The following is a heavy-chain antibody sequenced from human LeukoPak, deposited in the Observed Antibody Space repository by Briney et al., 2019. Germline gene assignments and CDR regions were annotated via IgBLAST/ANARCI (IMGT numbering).Heavy chain of an antibody. CDR1: GFTFSTYN. CDR3: ARDLISGLTTRDD. V-gene: IGHV3-48*02. CDR2: ISSNSRVI. J-gene: IGHJ4*02. Sequence: GGSLRLSCAASGFTFSTYNMNWVRQAPGKGLEWISYISSNSRVIYYRDSVKGRFTISRDNAKNSLSLQMNSLRDEDTAVYYCARDLISGLTTRDDWGQGTLVTVPS. D-gene: IGHD4-11*01.